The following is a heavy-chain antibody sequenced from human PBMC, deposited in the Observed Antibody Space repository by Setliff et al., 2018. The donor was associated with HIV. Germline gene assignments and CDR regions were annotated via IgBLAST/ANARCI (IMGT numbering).Heavy chain of an antibody. CDR1: GGSISSGGYY. Sequence: LSLTCTVSGGSISSGGYYWSWIRQHPGKGLEWIGFIYYSGSTNYNPSLKSRVTISVDTSKNQFSLRLSSVTAADTAVYYCARGTSGGHSSGYYYFDYWGHGTLVTVSS. CDR3: ARGTSGGHSSGYYYFDY. J-gene: IGHJ4*01. D-gene: IGHD3-22*01. V-gene: IGHV4-31*03. CDR2: IYYSGST.